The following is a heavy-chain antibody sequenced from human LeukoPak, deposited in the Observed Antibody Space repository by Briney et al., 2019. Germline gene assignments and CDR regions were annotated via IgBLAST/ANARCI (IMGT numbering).Heavy chain of an antibody. D-gene: IGHD1-14*01. CDR3: ARDTPAQPYDY. CDR1: GYTFTNYG. CDR2: ISAYNGNT. J-gene: IGHJ4*02. V-gene: IGHV1-18*01. Sequence: GASVKVSCKASGYTFTNYGISWGRQAPGQGLEWMGWISAYNGNTNYAQKLQGRGTMTTDTSTSTVYMELRSLRSDDTAVYYCARDTPAQPYDYWGQGTLVTVSS.